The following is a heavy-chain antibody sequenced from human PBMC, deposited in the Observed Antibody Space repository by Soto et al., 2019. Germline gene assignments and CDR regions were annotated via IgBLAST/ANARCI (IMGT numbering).Heavy chain of an antibody. CDR1: GGSISGYY. CDR2: IYYSVNP. J-gene: IGHJ4*02. Sequence: SETLSLTCTVSGGSISGYYWSWIRQPPGKGLEWIGYIYYSVNPDYNPSLKSRVSISVDTSKNQFSLKLSSVTAADTAVYYCARVKWDQLYHFDSWGQGTLVTVSS. D-gene: IGHD1-26*01. V-gene: IGHV4-59*01. CDR3: ARVKWDQLYHFDS.